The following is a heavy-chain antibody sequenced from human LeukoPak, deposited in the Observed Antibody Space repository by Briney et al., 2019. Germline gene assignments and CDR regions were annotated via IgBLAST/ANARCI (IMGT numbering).Heavy chain of an antibody. J-gene: IGHJ4*02. V-gene: IGHV4-39*07. Sequence: PSETLSLTCSVSGGSMSSSSHYWGWIRQPPGKGLEWIGSIYHSGSTYYNPSLKSRVTISVDTSKNQFSLKLSSVTAADTAVYYCARNEIEYSSSYFDYWGQGTLVTVSS. CDR3: ARNEIEYSSSYFDY. CDR2: IYHSGST. CDR1: GGSMSSSSHY. D-gene: IGHD6-6*01.